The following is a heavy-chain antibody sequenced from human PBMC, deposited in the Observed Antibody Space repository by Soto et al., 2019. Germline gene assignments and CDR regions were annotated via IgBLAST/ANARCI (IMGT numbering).Heavy chain of an antibody. J-gene: IGHJ6*02. CDR2: IYPGDSDT. Sequence: LRISCKGSGYSFTSYWSGWVRQIPGKGLEWMGIIYPGDSDTNYSPSFQGHVTISADKSISTAYLQWSSLKASDTAMYYCARGARGSSWYELVGGMDVWGQGTTVTVSS. D-gene: IGHD6-13*01. V-gene: IGHV5-51*01. CDR1: GYSFTSYW. CDR3: ARGARGSSWYELVGGMDV.